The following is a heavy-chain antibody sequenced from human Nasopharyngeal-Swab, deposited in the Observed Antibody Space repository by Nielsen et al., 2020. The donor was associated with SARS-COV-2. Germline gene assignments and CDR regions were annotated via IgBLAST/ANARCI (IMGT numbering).Heavy chain of an antibody. Sequence: GGSLRLPCAASGFTFSDYYMSWIRQAPGKGLEWVSYISSSGSTIYYADSVKGRFTISRDNTKNSLYLQMNSLRAEDTAVYYCATLYGSGIYAGYYYYYGMDVWGQGTTVTVSS. CDR3: ATLYGSGIYAGYYYYYGMDV. D-gene: IGHD3-10*01. J-gene: IGHJ6*02. CDR1: GFTFSDYY. CDR2: ISSSGSTI. V-gene: IGHV3-11*04.